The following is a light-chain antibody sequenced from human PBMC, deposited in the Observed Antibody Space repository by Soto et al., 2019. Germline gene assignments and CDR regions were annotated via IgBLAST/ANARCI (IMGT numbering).Light chain of an antibody. CDR1: QTIGTY. V-gene: IGKV1-39*01. J-gene: IGKJ1*01. CDR2: DAY. Sequence: VTQSPSCLAAFVGGRVNITCRASQTIGTYLNWYRHKSGAAPELLIYDAYTLQSGVTSRFRGGASGTDFTLTISSLQLDDFATYYCQQSYNTPLTVGQGTKVDIK. CDR3: QQSYNTPLT.